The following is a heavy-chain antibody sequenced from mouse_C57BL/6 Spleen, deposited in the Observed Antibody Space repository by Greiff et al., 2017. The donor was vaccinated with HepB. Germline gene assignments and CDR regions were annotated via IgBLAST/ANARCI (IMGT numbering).Heavy chain of an antibody. J-gene: IGHJ2*01. D-gene: IGHD4-1*01. Sequence: EVKLVESGAELVRPGASVKLSCTASGFNIKDDYMHWVKQRPEQGLEWIGWIDPENGDTEYASKFQGKATITADTSSNTAYLQLSSLTSEDTAVYYCTSLGPYFDYWGQGTTLTVSS. CDR1: GFNIKDDY. V-gene: IGHV14-4*01. CDR2: IDPENGDT. CDR3: TSLGPYFDY.